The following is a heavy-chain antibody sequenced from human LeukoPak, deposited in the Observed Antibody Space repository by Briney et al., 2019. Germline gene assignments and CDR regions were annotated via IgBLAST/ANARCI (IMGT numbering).Heavy chain of an antibody. J-gene: IGHJ6*03. D-gene: IGHD5-18*01. CDR1: GFTFSSYW. V-gene: IGHV3-7*01. CDR2: IKKDGSNK. Sequence: GGSLRLSCAASGFTFSSYWMSWVRQAPGKGLEWVANIKKDGSNKYYADSVKGRFTISRDNSKNTLYLQMNSLRAEDTAVYYCAKERKEIQLWPNYYYYYYMDVWGKGTTVTVSS. CDR3: AKERKEIQLWPNYYYYYYMDV.